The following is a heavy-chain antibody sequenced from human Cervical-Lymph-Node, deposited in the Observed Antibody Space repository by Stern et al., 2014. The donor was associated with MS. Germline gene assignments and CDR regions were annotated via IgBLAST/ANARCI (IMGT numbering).Heavy chain of an antibody. CDR1: GASITSYY. V-gene: IGHV4-59*01. J-gene: IGHJ5*02. CDR3: ARATDL. CDR2: IYYSGTT. Sequence: VQLLESGPGLLRPSETLSLTCTGSGASITSYYWSWIRQPPGKGLEWIGYIYYSGTTNYNASLKGRVAISIDTSKTQFSLRLSSVTAADTAVYYCARATDLWGQGTLVTVSS.